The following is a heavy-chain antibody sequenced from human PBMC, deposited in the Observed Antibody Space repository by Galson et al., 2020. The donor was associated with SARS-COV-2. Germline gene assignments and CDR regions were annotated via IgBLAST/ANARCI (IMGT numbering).Heavy chain of an antibody. D-gene: IGHD3-3*01. V-gene: IGHV4-34*01. Sequence: SETLSLTCAVSGGSFSGYYWSWIRQPPGKGLEWIGEINHSGSTTYNPSLKSRVTTTADTSTNQFSLKLSSVIAADTAVYYCARGWRFLEWVLSKHYYYMGVWCKGTTGTFSS. CDR2: INHSGST. CDR3: ARGWRFLEWVLSKHYYYMGV. J-gene: IGHJ6*03. CDR1: GGSFSGYY.